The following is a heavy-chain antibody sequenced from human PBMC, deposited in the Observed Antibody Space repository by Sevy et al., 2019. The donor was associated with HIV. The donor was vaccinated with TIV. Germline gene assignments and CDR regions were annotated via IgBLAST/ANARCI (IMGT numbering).Heavy chain of an antibody. J-gene: IGHJ6*02. D-gene: IGHD2-15*01. CDR1: GFTFNMYW. CDR2: IKEDGSER. CDR3: ARHCSGGSCYSLLPHYYYGMDV. Sequence: GGALRLSCAASGFTFNMYWMTWVRQAPGKGLEWVANIKEDGSERNYLDSVKGGITISRDNAKESLYLQISSLRAEDTAVYHCARHCSGGSCYSLLPHYYYGMDVWGQGTTVTVSS. V-gene: IGHV3-7*01.